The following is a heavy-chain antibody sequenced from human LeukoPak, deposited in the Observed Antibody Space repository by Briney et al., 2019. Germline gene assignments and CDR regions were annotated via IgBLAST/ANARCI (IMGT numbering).Heavy chain of an antibody. CDR3: ARDYGPFYQLPYYFDY. CDR2: ISSSSSYI. Sequence: GGSLRLSCAASGFTFSSYSMNWVRQAPGKGLEWVSSISSSSSYIYYADSVKGRFTISRDNAKNSLYLRMNSLRAEDTAVYYCARDYGPFYQLPYYFDYWGQGTLVTVSS. D-gene: IGHD2-2*01. CDR1: GFTFSSYS. V-gene: IGHV3-21*01. J-gene: IGHJ4*02.